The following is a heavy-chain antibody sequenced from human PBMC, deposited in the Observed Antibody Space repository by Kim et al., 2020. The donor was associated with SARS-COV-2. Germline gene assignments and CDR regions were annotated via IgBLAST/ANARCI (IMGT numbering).Heavy chain of an antibody. CDR2: IYSSAST. J-gene: IGHJ6*02. CDR3: ARGGYFFLAMDI. Sequence: SETLSLTCNVSGVSMRTGNHFWGWVRQPPGKGLDWIGYIYSSASTYYNPSLKSRVTISLDTSRNQLSLRLTSVTATATAVYYCARGGYFFLAMDIWGQG. D-gene: IGHD1-26*01. CDR1: GVSMRTGNHF. V-gene: IGHV4-30-4*01.